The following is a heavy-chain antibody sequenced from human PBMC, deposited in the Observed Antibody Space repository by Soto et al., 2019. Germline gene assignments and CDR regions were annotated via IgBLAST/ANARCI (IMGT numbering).Heavy chain of an antibody. CDR3: TRAEAGYTNRGDFDY. J-gene: IGHJ4*02. Sequence: QVQLVQSGAEVKKPGASVKVSCKASGYTFTNYAMHWVREAPGQRLEWMGWINAANGDTKYSQKFQGRVTLTRDTSATTAYMELGSLRSEERTVYYCTRAEAGYTNRGDFDYWGQGTLVTLSS. V-gene: IGHV1-3*01. D-gene: IGHD6-13*01. CDR1: GYTFTNYA. CDR2: INAANGDT.